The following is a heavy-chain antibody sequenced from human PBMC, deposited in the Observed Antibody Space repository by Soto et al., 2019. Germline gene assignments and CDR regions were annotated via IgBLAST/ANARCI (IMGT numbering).Heavy chain of an antibody. V-gene: IGHV3-7*01. CDR1: GFTFSRFA. J-gene: IGHJ4*02. D-gene: IGHD3-16*02. CDR2: IKPDGSEK. Sequence: PGGSLRLSWAVSGFTFSRFAMSWVRQAPGKGLEWVANIKPDGSEKYYVDSVKGRFTISRDDAKNSLYLEMNSLRAEDTAVYYCARLSPYWGQGALVTVS. CDR3: ARLSPY.